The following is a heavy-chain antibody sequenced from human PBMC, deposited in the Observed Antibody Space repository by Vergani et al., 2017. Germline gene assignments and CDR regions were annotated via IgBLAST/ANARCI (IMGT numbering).Heavy chain of an antibody. CDR2: ISGSGGST. D-gene: IGHD5-18*01. Sequence: EVQLLESGGGLVQPGGSLRLSCAASGFTFSSYAMSWVRQAPGKGLEWVSAISGSGGSTYYADSVKGRFTISRDNSKNTLYLQMNSLRAEDTAVYYCARVDTAMGGGFGYWGQGTLVTVSS. J-gene: IGHJ4*02. CDR3: ARVDTAMGGGFGY. CDR1: GFTFSSYA. V-gene: IGHV3-23*01.